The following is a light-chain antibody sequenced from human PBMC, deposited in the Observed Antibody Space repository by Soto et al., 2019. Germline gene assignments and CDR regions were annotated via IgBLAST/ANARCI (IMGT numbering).Light chain of an antibody. CDR2: DTF. V-gene: IGKV3-11*01. CDR3: QQRKSWPIT. J-gene: IGKJ4*01. CDR1: QTIDYY. Sequence: EIVLTQSPATLSLSPRESATFSCRASQTIDYYLHWYQQKPGQSPRLVIYDTFNRATGVPVRFRGVGAGTDFTLTISDLEPEDFAFYYCQQRKSWPITFGTGTRVEI.